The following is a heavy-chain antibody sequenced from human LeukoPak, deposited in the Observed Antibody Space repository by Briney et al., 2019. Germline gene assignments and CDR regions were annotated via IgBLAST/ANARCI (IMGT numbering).Heavy chain of an antibody. Sequence: GGSLRLSCAASGFTFSNAWMSWVRQAPGKGLVWVSRISTDGSSNSYADSVKGRFTISRDNAKNTLYLQMNSLRAEDTAVYYCARRAGAYSHPYDYWGQGTLVTVSS. CDR1: GFTFSNAW. CDR3: ARRAGAYSHPYDY. CDR2: ISTDGSSN. V-gene: IGHV3-74*01. J-gene: IGHJ4*02. D-gene: IGHD4/OR15-4a*01.